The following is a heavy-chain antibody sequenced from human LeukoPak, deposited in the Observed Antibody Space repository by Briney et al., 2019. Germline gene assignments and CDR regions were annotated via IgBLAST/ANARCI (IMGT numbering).Heavy chain of an antibody. J-gene: IGHJ4*02. Sequence: GGSLRLSCAASGFTFTSYGMHWVRQAPGKELEWVAFVRYDQVNKYYADSVKGRFTISRDNSKNTLYLQTNSLRPDDTAVYYCTSPTSLAFWGQGTLVTVSS. CDR1: GFTFTSYG. CDR3: TSPTSLAF. V-gene: IGHV3-30*02. CDR2: VRYDQVNK.